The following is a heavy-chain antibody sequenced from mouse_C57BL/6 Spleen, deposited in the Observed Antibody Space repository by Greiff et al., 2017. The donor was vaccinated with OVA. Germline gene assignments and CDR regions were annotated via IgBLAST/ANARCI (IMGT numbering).Heavy chain of an antibody. CDR3: TRWDYDRDWYFDV. Sequence: VKLQESGAELVRPGASVTLSCKASGYTFTDYEMHWVKQTPVHGLEWIGAIDPETGGTAYNQKFKGKAILTADKSSSTAYMELRSLTSEDSAVYYCTRWDYDRDWYFDVWGTGTTVTVSS. V-gene: IGHV1-15*01. J-gene: IGHJ1*03. CDR1: GYTFTDYE. CDR2: IDPETGGT. D-gene: IGHD2-4*01.